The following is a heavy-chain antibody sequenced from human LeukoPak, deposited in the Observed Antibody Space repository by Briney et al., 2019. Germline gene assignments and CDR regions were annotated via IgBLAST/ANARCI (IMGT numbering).Heavy chain of an antibody. Sequence: PGGSLRLSCAVSGFSFSIYWMSWVRQAPGKGLEWVANIKEDGSEKYYVDSVKGRFTISRDNAKNSLYLQMNSLRAEDTAVYYCARDWTDNPPGKAFDIWGQGTMVTVSS. CDR2: IKEDGSEK. J-gene: IGHJ3*02. CDR3: ARDWTDNPPGKAFDI. CDR1: GFSFSIYW. D-gene: IGHD3/OR15-3a*01. V-gene: IGHV3-7*01.